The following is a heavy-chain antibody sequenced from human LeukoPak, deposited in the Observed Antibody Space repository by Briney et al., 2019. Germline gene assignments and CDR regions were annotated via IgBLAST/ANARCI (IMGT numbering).Heavy chain of an antibody. J-gene: IGHJ4*02. CDR2: TNPNSGNT. CDR3: ARVAGSNY. D-gene: IGHD6-19*01. Sequence: ASVKVSCKASGYTFTSYDINWVRQATGQGLEWMGWTNPNSGNTGYAQKFQGRLTITRSTSISTAYMELSSLRSGDTAVYYCARVAGSNYWGQGTLVTVSS. CDR1: GYTFTSYD. V-gene: IGHV1-8*01.